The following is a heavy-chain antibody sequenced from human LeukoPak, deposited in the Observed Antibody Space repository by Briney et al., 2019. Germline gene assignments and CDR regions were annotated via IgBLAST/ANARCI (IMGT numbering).Heavy chain of an antibody. J-gene: IGHJ3*02. CDR2: INPNSSGT. V-gene: IGHV1-2*02. CDR1: GYTFTGYY. D-gene: IGHD1-26*01. CDR3: ARDREVVGATDAFDI. Sequence: ASVKVSCKASGYTFTGYYMHWVRQAPGQGLEWMGWINPNSSGTNYAQKFQGRVTMTRDTSTSTAYMELSRLRSDDTAVYYCARDREVVGATDAFDIWGQGTMVTVSS.